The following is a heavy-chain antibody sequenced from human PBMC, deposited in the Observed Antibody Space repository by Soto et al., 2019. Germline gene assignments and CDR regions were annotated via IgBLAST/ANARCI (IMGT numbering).Heavy chain of an antibody. J-gene: IGHJ4*02. CDR3: ARSPPEPDVRWGYFDY. CDR2: IYQSGST. CDR1: GGSISGGGYS. D-gene: IGHD4-17*01. Sequence: NPAETLSLTCGVSGGSISGGGYSWTWIRQPPGKGLEWIGNIYQSGSTTYNPSLGTRLTLSLDRSKNEFSLKLTSVTAADTAVYFCARSPPEPDVRWGYFDYWGQGALVTVSS. V-gene: IGHV4-30-2*01.